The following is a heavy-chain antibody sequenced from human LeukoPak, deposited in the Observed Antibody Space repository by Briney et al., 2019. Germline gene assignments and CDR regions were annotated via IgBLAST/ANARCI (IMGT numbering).Heavy chain of an antibody. CDR3: ARVPGLLWFGELSKYYFDY. D-gene: IGHD3-10*01. J-gene: IGHJ4*02. CDR1: GYTFTGYY. V-gene: IGHV1-2*02. Sequence: ASVKVSCKASGYTFTGYYMHWVRQAPGQGLEWMGWINPNSVGTNYAQKFQGRVTMTRDTSISTAYMELSRLRSDDTAVYYCARVPGLLWFGELSKYYFDYWGQGTLVTVSS. CDR2: INPNSVGT.